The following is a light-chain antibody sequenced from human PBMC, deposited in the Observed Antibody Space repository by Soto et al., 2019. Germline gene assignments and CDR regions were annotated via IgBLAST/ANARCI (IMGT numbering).Light chain of an antibody. CDR2: GTS. Sequence: EIVMTQSPVTLSVSPGERATLSCRASQNISRSLAWYQQKPGQGPSLLIYGTSTRAGGVPARFSGGGSGTDFTLALTSLQSKDFAGYDCHQYNGWPRTFGKGHKVEI. V-gene: IGKV3-15*01. CDR3: HQYNGWPRT. J-gene: IGKJ1*01. CDR1: QNISRS.